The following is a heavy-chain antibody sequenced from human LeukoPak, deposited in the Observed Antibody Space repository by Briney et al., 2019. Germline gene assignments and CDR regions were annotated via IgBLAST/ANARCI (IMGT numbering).Heavy chain of an antibody. Sequence: PGGSLRLSCAASGFTFSSYSMNWVRQAPGKGLEWVSSISSSSSYIYYADSVKGRFTISRDNAKNSLYLQMNSQRAVDTAVYYCARVPYDSSGYSDYWGQETLVTVSS. V-gene: IGHV3-21*01. CDR1: GFTFSSYS. D-gene: IGHD3-22*01. J-gene: IGHJ4*02. CDR2: ISSSSSYI. CDR3: ARVPYDSSGYSDY.